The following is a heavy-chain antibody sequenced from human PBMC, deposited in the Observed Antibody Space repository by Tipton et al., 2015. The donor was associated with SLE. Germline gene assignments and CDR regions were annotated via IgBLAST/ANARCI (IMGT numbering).Heavy chain of an antibody. Sequence: TLSLTCTVSGGSIDSSRYYWGWVRQPPEKGLEWIGSVYESGNTYYNPSLKSRVTMSVDTSKNQFSLKLNSVTAADTAVYYCGRHSSYNGNSHFYYGMDVWGQGTTVTVSS. V-gene: IGHV4-39*07. D-gene: IGHD4-23*01. CDR1: GGSIDSSRYY. CDR2: VYESGNT. J-gene: IGHJ6*02. CDR3: GRHSSYNGNSHFYYGMDV.